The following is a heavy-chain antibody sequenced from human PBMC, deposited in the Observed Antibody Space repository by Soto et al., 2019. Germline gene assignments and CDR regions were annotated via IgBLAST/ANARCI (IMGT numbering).Heavy chain of an antibody. J-gene: IGHJ3*02. CDR2: IYYSGST. CDR1: GGSISSYY. CDR3: ASENYYDSSNDAFDI. V-gene: IGHV4-59*01. Sequence: QVQLQESGPGLVKPSETLSLTCTVSGGSISSYYWSWIRQPPGKGLEWLGYIYYSGSTNYNPSLKRRVTISVDTSKNQFSLKLSSVTAADTAVYYCASENYYDSSNDAFDIWGQGTMVTVSS. D-gene: IGHD3-22*01.